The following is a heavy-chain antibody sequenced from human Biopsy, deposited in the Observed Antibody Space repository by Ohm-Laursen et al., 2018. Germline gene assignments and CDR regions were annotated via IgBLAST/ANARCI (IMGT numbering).Heavy chain of an antibody. V-gene: IGHV1-2*02. CDR1: GFTFNDYF. CDR2: VNPNSGAT. CDR3: ARDRMTDVFGGPTRTDVFDS. D-gene: IGHD3-10*01. J-gene: IGHJ4*02. Sequence: ASVKVSCKASGFTFNDYFIHWVRQSPGQGLEWMGWVNPNSGATNSAENFRDRVTLTRDTSISAVYIELRRLKSDDAAVYYCARDRMTDVFGGPTRTDVFDSWGQGTPVTVSS.